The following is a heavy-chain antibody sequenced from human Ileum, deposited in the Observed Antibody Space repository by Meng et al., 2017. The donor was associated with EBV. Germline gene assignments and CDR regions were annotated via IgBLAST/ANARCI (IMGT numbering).Heavy chain of an antibody. J-gene: IGHJ4*02. CDR1: CGSICRSDW. Sequence: QWYLVESRQRLVKPSVNLSRTSAGSCGSICRSDWSRWGRQPPGKVMEWIGETSHREIHHYSPSLKSRVTISIDKSKNQLSLKLNSVTAADTAEYDCASSDYYRSDYWGQGTLVTVSS. CDR3: ASSDYYRSDY. V-gene: IGHV4-4*02. CDR2: TSHREIH. D-gene: IGHD3-22*01.